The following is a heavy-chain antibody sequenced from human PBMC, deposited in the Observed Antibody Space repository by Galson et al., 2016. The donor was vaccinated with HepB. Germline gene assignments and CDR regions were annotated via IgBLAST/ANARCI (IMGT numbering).Heavy chain of an antibody. CDR1: GYTFASYD. V-gene: IGHV1-8*01. D-gene: IGHD2-15*01. Sequence: SVKVSCKASGYTFASYDINWVRQATGPGLEWTGWMNPNTGNTGYAQKFHGRDTMTRNTSISPSYMELSSLRSAATAVYYCARELGYCSGGSCYWYFDLWGRGTLVTVSS. CDR3: ARELGYCSGGSCYWYFDL. CDR2: MNPNTGNT. J-gene: IGHJ2*01.